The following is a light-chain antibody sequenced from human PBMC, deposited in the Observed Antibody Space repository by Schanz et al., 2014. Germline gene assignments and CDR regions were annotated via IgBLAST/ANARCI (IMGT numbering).Light chain of an antibody. CDR2: AVS. V-gene: IGLV2-14*03. J-gene: IGLJ2*01. Sequence: QSALTQPASVSGSPGQSITISCTGTSSDVGSYNYVSWYQQHPGKAPKLMISAVSDRPSGVSNRFSGSKSGKTASLTISGLQAEDEADYYCSSYTSSAPLGVVFGGGTKLTVL. CDR1: SSDVGSYNY. CDR3: SSYTSSAPLGVV.